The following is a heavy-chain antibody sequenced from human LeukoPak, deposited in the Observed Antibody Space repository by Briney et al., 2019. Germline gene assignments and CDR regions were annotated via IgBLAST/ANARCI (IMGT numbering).Heavy chain of an antibody. Sequence: PGGSLTLSCAASGFTFSIYWMHWVRQARGKGLVWVSRSNSDGSTINYADSVGARFTISIDNARNTLLLQMNSLRGEDTAVYYCARANLGAFDVWGQGTMVTVSS. CDR3: ARANLGAFDV. J-gene: IGHJ3*01. CDR1: GFTFSIYW. CDR2: SNSDGSTI. D-gene: IGHD7-27*01. V-gene: IGHV3-74*01.